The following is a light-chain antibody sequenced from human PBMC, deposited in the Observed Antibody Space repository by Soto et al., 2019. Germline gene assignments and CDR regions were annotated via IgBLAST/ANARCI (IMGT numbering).Light chain of an antibody. Sequence: IGLPQFQDSLAVSLGERATINCKSSQGVLFSSNNKNYVAWYQQQPGQPPKVLIYWASTRESGVPDRFSGSGSGTDFTLTISALQAEDVALYYCQQYHTPPLSFGGGTKVDIK. CDR1: QGVLFSSNNKNY. V-gene: IGKV4-1*01. CDR3: QQYHTPPLS. J-gene: IGKJ4*01. CDR2: WAS.